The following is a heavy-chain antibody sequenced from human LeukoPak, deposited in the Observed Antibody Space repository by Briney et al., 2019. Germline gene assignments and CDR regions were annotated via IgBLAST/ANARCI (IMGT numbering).Heavy chain of an antibody. CDR1: GGSISSGGYY. V-gene: IGHV4-31*03. Sequence: SETLSLTCTVSGGSISSGGYYWSWIRQHPGKGLEWIGYIYYSGSTYYNPSLKSRVTISVDTSKNQFSLKLSSVTAADTAVYYCARFGAPNTYYDILTGYYRHAFDIWGQGTMVTVSS. D-gene: IGHD3-9*01. CDR3: ARFGAPNTYYDILTGYYRHAFDI. CDR2: IYYSGST. J-gene: IGHJ3*02.